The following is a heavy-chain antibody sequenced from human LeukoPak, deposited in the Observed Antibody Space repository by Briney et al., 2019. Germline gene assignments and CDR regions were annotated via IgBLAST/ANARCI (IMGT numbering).Heavy chain of an antibody. D-gene: IGHD6-19*01. Sequence: QTGGSLRLSCTASGFTFSSYAMSWVRQAPGKGLEWVSAISGNGGSTYYADSVKGRFTISRDNSKNTLYLQMNSLRAEDTAVYYCAKDPYSSAWYGRSDYWGQGTLVTVSS. V-gene: IGHV3-23*01. J-gene: IGHJ4*02. CDR2: ISGNGGST. CDR1: GFTFSSYA. CDR3: AKDPYSSAWYGRSDY.